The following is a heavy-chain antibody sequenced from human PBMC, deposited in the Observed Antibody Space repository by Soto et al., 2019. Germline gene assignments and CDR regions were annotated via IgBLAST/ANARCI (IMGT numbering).Heavy chain of an antibody. CDR1: GGSISSYY. CDR2: IYYSGST. D-gene: IGHD3-22*01. V-gene: IGHV4-59*01. J-gene: IGHJ4*02. CDR3: ARGGGYYDSSGYYYGYFDY. Sequence: QVQLQESGPGLVKPSETLSLTCTVSGGSISSYYWSWIRQPPGKGLEWIGYIYYSGSTNYNPSLRGRVPISVDTAKNQFSLKLTSVTAADPAVYYCARGGGYYDSSGYYYGYFDYWGQGTLVTVSS.